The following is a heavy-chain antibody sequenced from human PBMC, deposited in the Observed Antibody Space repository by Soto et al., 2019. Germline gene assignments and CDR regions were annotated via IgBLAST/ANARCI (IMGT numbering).Heavy chain of an antibody. D-gene: IGHD3-22*01. CDR3: ARDGTLYDSSAYYYLY. CDR2: IIPIFGTA. CDR1: GGTFSSYA. V-gene: IGHV1-69*13. J-gene: IGHJ4*02. Sequence: ASLKVSCKASGGTFSSYAISWVRQAPGQGLEWMGGIIPIFGTAKYAQKFQGRVTITADDSTRTAYMELSSLRSEDTAVYYCARDGTLYDSSAYYYLYWGQGTLVTVSS.